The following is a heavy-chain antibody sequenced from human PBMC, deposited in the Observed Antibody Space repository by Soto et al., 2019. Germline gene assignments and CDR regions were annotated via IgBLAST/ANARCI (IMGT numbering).Heavy chain of an antibody. CDR2: INSGGSDL. CDR1: GFTFNSHS. CDR3: ARDNSWSIDY. D-gene: IGHD6-13*01. J-gene: IGHJ4*02. V-gene: IGHV3-48*01. Sequence: EVQLVESGGGLVQPGGSLRLSCAASGFTFNSHSMIWVRQAPGKGLEWISYINSGGSDLYYTDSVKGRFTISRDHAKNSLYLRMHSLRVEDTAVYYCARDNSWSIDYWGQGTLVTVSS.